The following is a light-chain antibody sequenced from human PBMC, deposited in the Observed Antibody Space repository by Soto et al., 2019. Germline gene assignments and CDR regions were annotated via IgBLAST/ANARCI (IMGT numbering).Light chain of an antibody. CDR3: AAWDDSLNGPV. CDR2: SNN. V-gene: IGLV1-44*01. CDR1: SSNIGSNT. Sequence: QSVLTQTPSASGTPGQRVTSSCSGSSSNIGSNTVNWYQQLPGTAPKLLTYSNNQRPSGVPDRFSGSKSGTSASLAISGLQSEDEADYYCAAWDDSLNGPVFGGGTKLTVL. J-gene: IGLJ3*02.